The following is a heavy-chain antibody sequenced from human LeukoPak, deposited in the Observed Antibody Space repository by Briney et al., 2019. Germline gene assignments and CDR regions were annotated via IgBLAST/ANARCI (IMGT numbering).Heavy chain of an antibody. CDR3: ARDTAAVNDY. CDR1: GFTFSSYA. V-gene: IGHV3-30-3*01. J-gene: IGHJ4*02. D-gene: IGHD6-25*01. Sequence: GGSLRLSCAASGFTFSSYAMHWVRQAPGKGLEWVAVISYDGSNKYYADSVKGRFTISRDNSKNTLYLQMNSLRAEDTAVYYCARDTAAVNDYWGQGTLVTVSS. CDR2: ISYDGSNK.